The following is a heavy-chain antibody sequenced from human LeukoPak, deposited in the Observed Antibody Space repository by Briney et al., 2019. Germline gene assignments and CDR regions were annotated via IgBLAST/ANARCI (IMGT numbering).Heavy chain of an antibody. V-gene: IGHV3-7*01. CDR3: ARVGYYYDSSAYRPFDF. CDR1: GFTFSSYW. CDR2: IKEDGSKK. Sequence: GGSLRLSCTASGFTFSSYWMSWVRQALGKGPEWVANIKEDGSKKYYVDSVKGRFTISRDNAKNSLYLQMSSLRAEDTAVYYCARVGYYYDSSAYRPFDFWGQGTLVTVSS. J-gene: IGHJ4*02. D-gene: IGHD3-22*01.